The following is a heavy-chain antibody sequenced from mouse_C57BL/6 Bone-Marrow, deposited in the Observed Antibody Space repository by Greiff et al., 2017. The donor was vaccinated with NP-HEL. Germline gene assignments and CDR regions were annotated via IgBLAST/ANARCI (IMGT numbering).Heavy chain of an antibody. CDR2: INPSNGGT. V-gene: IGHV1-53*01. CDR1: GYTFTSYW. Sequence: QVQLQQPGTELVKPGASVKLSCKASGYTFTSYWMPWVKQRPGQGLEWIGNINPSNGGTKYNEKFKSKATLTVDKSSSTAYMQLSSLTSEDSAVYYCARWSSGLYYYAMDYWGQGTSVTVSS. CDR3: ARWSSGLYYYAMDY. D-gene: IGHD3-2*02. J-gene: IGHJ4*01.